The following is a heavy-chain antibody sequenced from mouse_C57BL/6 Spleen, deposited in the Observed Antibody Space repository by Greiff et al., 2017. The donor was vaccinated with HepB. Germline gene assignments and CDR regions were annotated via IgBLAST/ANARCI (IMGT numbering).Heavy chain of an antibody. CDR1: GYAFSSYW. V-gene: IGHV1-80*01. J-gene: IGHJ3*01. Sequence: VQLQESGAELVKPGASVKISCKASGYAFSSYWMNWVKQRPGKGLEWIGQIYPGDGDTNYNGKFKGKATLTADKSSSTAYMQLSSLTSEDSAVYFCARSDRYYGIAYWGQGTLVTVSA. D-gene: IGHD1-1*01. CDR3: ARSDRYYGIAY. CDR2: IYPGDGDT.